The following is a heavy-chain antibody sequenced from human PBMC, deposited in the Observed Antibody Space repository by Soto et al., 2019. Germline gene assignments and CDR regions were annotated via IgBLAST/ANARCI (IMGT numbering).Heavy chain of an antibody. V-gene: IGHV4-30-4*01. Sequence: SETLSLTCTVSGGSISSYYWSWIRQPPGKGLEWFGYIYYSGSTYYNPSLKSRVTISVDTSKNQFSLKLSSVTAADTAVYYCARARGARYFDYWGQGTLVTVSS. D-gene: IGHD2-15*01. CDR1: GGSISSYY. J-gene: IGHJ4*02. CDR2: IYYSGST. CDR3: ARARGARYFDY.